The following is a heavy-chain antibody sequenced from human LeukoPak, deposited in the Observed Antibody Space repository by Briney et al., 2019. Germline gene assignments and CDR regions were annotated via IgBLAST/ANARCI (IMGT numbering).Heavy chain of an antibody. Sequence: GESLKISCKGSGYSFTSYWIGWVRQMLGKGLEWMGIIYPGDSDTRYSPSFQGQVTISADKSISTAYLQWSSLKASDTAMYYCAVVVRGVIIGGYFDYWGQGTLVTVTS. J-gene: IGHJ4*02. CDR2: IYPGDSDT. V-gene: IGHV5-51*01. D-gene: IGHD3-10*01. CDR1: GYSFTSYW. CDR3: AVVVRGVIIGGYFDY.